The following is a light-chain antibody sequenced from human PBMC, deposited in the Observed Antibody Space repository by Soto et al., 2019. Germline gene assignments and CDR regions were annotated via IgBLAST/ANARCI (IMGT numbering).Light chain of an antibody. CDR2: ATS. J-gene: IGKJ3*01. Sequence: EIVLTQSPGTLSLSPGERASLSCRASQSLNRNYVAWYQQKVGQAPRLLIYATSGKATGIPDRFRGSGSGTEFNLTIARLEPEDFAVYYYQRYGLSPPFSFGPGTKVEIK. V-gene: IGKV3-20*01. CDR1: QSLNRNY. CDR3: QRYGLSPPFS.